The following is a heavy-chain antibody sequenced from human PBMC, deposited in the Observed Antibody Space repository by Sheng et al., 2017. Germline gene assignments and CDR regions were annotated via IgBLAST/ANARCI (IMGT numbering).Heavy chain of an antibody. D-gene: IGHD3-16*01. CDR1: GFTFTNAW. J-gene: IGHJ5*02. Sequence: EVQLVESGGGLVKPGGSLRLSCAASGFTFTNAWMKWVRQAPGNGLEWVGRIKSITGGGTVDYAAPVKGRFIISRDDSKKXTISANEQPEKPEDTAVYYCTTDGLISFGGVPLGPPWGQGTLVTVSS. CDR3: TTDGLISFGGVPLGPP. CDR2: IKSITGGGTV. V-gene: IGHV3-15*01.